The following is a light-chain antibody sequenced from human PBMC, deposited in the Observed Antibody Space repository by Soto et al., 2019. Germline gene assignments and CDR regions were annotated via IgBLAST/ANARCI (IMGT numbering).Light chain of an antibody. J-gene: IGKJ4*01. Sequence: RVMTQSPATLSVSPGERGTLSCRASQSVSRNVAWHQQKPGQAPRLLIYGASTRATGVPARFLGSGSGTEFTLTISSLQSEDFAVYYCQQYNNWPLTFGGGTKVDIK. CDR1: QSVSRN. CDR2: GAS. CDR3: QQYNNWPLT. V-gene: IGKV3-15*01.